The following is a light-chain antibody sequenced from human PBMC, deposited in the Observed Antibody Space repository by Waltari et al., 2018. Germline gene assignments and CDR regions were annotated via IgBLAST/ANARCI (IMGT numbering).Light chain of an antibody. J-gene: IGLJ2*01. CDR3: SSHTTSSTLV. CDR2: DVT. Sequence: QSALTQPASVSGSPGQSITISCTGSSDDVGRYKFVSWYQQHPGKVPKLWIFDVTDRPSGVSDRFSGSKSGNTASLTISGLQPEDEADYYCSSHTTSSTLVFGGGTRVTVL. V-gene: IGLV2-14*03. CDR1: SDDVGRYKF.